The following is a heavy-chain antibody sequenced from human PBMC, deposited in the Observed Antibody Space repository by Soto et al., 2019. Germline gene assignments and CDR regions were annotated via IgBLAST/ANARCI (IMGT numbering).Heavy chain of an antibody. CDR3: AVYGGNRYWYFDL. Sequence: QVQLVQSGAEVKKPGASVKVSCKASGYTLTSYDINWVRQATGQGVEWMGWMNPNSGNTGYAEKFQGRVTMTRNTSISTAYMELSSLRSDDTAVYYCAVYGGNRYWYFDLWGRGTLVTVSS. CDR1: GYTLTSYD. V-gene: IGHV1-8*01. D-gene: IGHD4-17*01. CDR2: MNPNSGNT. J-gene: IGHJ2*01.